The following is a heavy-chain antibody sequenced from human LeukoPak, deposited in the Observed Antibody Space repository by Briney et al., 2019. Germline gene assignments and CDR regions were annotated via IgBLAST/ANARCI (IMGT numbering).Heavy chain of an antibody. D-gene: IGHD3-3*01. CDR3: ARYDSWSGHYLDY. CDR1: GGSISSSSYY. CDR2: IYYSGST. V-gene: IGHV4-39*01. Sequence: PSETLSLTCTVSGGSISSSSYYWGWIRQPPGKGLEWIGSIYYSGSTYYNPSLKSRVTISVDTSKNQFSLKLSSVTAADTAVYYCARYDSWSGHYLDYWGQGTLVTVSS. J-gene: IGHJ4*02.